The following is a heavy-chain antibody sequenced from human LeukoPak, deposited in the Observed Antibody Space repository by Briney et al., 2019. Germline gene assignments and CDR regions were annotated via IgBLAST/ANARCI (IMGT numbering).Heavy chain of an antibody. J-gene: IGHJ3*02. CDR1: GYTLTELS. CDR2: FDPEDGET. D-gene: IGHD2-21*01. CDR3: ATGGHIVVVSVGAFDI. Sequence: ASVKVSCKVSGYTLTELSMHWVRQAPGKGLEWMGGFDPEDGETIYPQKFQGRVTMTEDTSTDTAYMELSSLRSEDTAAYYCATGGHIVVVSVGAFDIWGQGTMVTVSS. V-gene: IGHV1-24*01.